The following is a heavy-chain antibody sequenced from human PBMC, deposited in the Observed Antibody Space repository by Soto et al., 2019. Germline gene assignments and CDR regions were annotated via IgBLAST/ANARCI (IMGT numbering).Heavy chain of an antibody. CDR2: IYYTGTT. J-gene: IGHJ4*01. Sequence: SETLSLTCNVSGSPISSYYWSWFRQPPGQGLEWVGYIYYTGTTTYNPSLRSRVAISVDASKSQFSLDLRSVTAADTAVYYCARLGDYYQAFDYWRHGALVTVSS. CDR3: ARLGDYYQAFDY. V-gene: IGHV4-59*08. CDR1: GSPISSYY. D-gene: IGHD3-22*01.